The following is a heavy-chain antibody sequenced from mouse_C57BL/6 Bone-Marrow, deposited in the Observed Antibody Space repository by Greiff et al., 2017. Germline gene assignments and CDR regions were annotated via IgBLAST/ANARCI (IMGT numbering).Heavy chain of an antibody. Sequence: QVQLQQPGAELVKPGASVKLSCKASGYTFTSYWMHWVKQRPGQGLEWIGMIHPNCGSTNYNEKFKSKATLTVDKSSSTAYMQLSSLTSEDSAVYYCARRPTTVVHFGYWGQGTTLTVSS. J-gene: IGHJ2*01. CDR3: ARRPTTVVHFGY. CDR2: IHPNCGST. D-gene: IGHD1-1*01. V-gene: IGHV1-64*01. CDR1: GYTFTSYW.